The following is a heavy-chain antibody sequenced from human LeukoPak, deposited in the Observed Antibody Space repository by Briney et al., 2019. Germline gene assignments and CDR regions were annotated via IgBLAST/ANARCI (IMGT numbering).Heavy chain of an antibody. CDR1: GFTFDDYV. D-gene: IGHD2-15*01. CDR3: VKGAAYHLGDAFDI. CDR2: ISWNSGTI. V-gene: IGHV3-9*01. Sequence: GGSLRLSCAASGFTFDDYVMNWVRQAPGKGLEWVSSISWNSGTIGYADSVKGRFTISRDNAKNSLYLQMYSLRAEDTALYYCVKGAAYHLGDAFDIWGQGTMVTVSS. J-gene: IGHJ3*02.